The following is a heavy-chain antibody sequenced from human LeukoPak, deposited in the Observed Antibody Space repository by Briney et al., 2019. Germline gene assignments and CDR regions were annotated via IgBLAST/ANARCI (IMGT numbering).Heavy chain of an antibody. CDR3: AREGSIALDY. D-gene: IGHD6-13*01. J-gene: IGHJ4*02. CDR1: GGSISSYY. Sequence: PSETLSLTCTVSGGSISSYYWSWIRQPAGEGLEWIGRIHTSGSTNYNPSLKSRVTMSVDTSKKQFALKLSSVTAADTAVYYCAREGSIALDYWGQGTLVTVSS. V-gene: IGHV4-4*07. CDR2: IHTSGST.